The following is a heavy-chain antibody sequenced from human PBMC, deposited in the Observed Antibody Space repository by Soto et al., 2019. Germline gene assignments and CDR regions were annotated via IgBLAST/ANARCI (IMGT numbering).Heavy chain of an antibody. J-gene: IGHJ2*01. CDR1: GGSFSGYY. Sequence: SETLSLTCAVYGGSFSGYYWSWIRQPPGKGLEWIGEINHSGSTNYNPSLKSLVTISVDTSKNQFSLKLNSVTAADTAVYYCGRAPSKDCCFEVWGRGTLVTVSS. V-gene: IGHV4-34*01. CDR2: INHSGST. CDR3: GRAPSKDCCFEV.